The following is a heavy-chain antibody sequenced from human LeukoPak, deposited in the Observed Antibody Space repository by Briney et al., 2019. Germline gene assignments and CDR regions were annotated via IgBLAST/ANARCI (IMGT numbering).Heavy chain of an antibody. CDR2: VYYSGVT. J-gene: IGHJ4*02. D-gene: IGHD5-12*01. CDR3: TSALSGYDRGYFDY. Sequence: SETLSLTCTVSGDSITNSNSYWVWIRQAPGKGLEWIGSVYYSGVTQYNPSLKSRVTVSADTSKSQFSLKLSSVTAADTAVYYCTSALSGYDRGYFDYWGQGTLVTVSS. V-gene: IGHV4-39*07. CDR1: GDSITNSNSY.